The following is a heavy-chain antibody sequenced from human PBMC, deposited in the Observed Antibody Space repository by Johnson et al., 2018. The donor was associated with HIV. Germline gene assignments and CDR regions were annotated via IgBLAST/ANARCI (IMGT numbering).Heavy chain of an antibody. J-gene: IGHJ3*02. CDR2: ISYDGSNT. CDR3: AKDQYRKLTTVAGI. CDR1: GSTFSDYY. V-gene: IGHV3-30*18. D-gene: IGHD4-17*01. Sequence: QVQLVESGGDLVKAGGSLRLSCAASGSTFSDYYMSWIRQAPGQGLEWVALISYDGSNTYYADSVRGRFTLSRDNSKNTLYLQMNSLPAEDTAVYYCAKDQYRKLTTVAGIWGQGTMVTISS.